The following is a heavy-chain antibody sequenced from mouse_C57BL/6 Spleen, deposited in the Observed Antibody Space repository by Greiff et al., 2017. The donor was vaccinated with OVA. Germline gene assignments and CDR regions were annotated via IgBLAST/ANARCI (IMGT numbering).Heavy chain of an antibody. V-gene: IGHV1-69*01. CDR3: ARRDYYGMDY. CDR2: IDPSDSYT. J-gene: IGHJ2*01. D-gene: IGHD1-2*01. Sequence: QVQLQQPGAELVMPGASVKLSCKASGYTFTSYWMHWVKQRPGQGLEWIGEIDPSDSYTNYNQKFKGKSTLTVDKSSSTAYMQLSSLTSEDSAVYYCARRDYYGMDYWGQGTTLTVSS. CDR1: GYTFTSYW.